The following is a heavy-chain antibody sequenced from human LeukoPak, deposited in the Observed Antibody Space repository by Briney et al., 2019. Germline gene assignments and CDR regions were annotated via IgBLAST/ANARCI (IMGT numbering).Heavy chain of an antibody. J-gene: IGHJ5*02. Sequence: SETLSLTCTVSGGSISSGSYHWSWIRQPAGKGLEWIGRIYTSGSTNYNPSLKSRVTISVDTSKNQFSLKLSSVTAADTAVYYCARALCINGICEWFDPWGQGTLVTVSS. D-gene: IGHD2-8*01. CDR3: ARALCINGICEWFDP. V-gene: IGHV4-61*02. CDR2: IYTSGST. CDR1: GGSISSGSYH.